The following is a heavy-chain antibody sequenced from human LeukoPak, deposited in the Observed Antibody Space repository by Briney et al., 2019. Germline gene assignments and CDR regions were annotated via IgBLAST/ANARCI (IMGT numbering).Heavy chain of an antibody. CDR2: IRSKANSYAT. J-gene: IGHJ4*02. CDR3: TRLGDGYKIDY. Sequence: QPGGSLRLSCAASGFTFSGSAMHWARQASGKGLEWVGRIRSKANSYATAYAASVKGRFTISRDDSKNTAYLQTNSLKTEDTAVYYCTRLGDGYKIDYWGQGTLVTVSS. D-gene: IGHD5-24*01. CDR1: GFTFSGSA. V-gene: IGHV3-73*01.